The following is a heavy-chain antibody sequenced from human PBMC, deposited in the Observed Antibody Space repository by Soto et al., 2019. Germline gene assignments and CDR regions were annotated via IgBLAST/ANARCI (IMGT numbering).Heavy chain of an antibody. J-gene: IGHJ6*02. CDR2: ISSSSSYI. Sequence: PGGSLRLSCAASGFTFSSYSMNWVRQAPGKRLEWVSSISSSSSYIYYADSVKGRFTISRDNAKNSLYLQMNSLRAEDAAVYYCARDSSSLGNYYYGMDVWGQGTTVTVSS. CDR3: ARDSSSLGNYYYGMDV. V-gene: IGHV3-21*01. CDR1: GFTFSSYS. D-gene: IGHD6-6*01.